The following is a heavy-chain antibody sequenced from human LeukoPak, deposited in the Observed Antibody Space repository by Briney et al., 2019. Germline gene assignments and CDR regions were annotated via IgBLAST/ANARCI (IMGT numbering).Heavy chain of an antibody. CDR3: VRDPVSRGEQRYNFDY. J-gene: IGHJ4*02. CDR1: GFXFSSYG. D-gene: IGHD1-14*01. Sequence: PGRSLRLSCGASGFXFSSYGMHWVRQAPGKGLEWVAVIWYDGSNKYYADSVKGRFTISRDNSNNTLYLQMNSLRAEDTAVYYCVRDPVSRGEQRYNFDYWGQGTLVTVSS. CDR2: IWYDGSNK. V-gene: IGHV3-33*01.